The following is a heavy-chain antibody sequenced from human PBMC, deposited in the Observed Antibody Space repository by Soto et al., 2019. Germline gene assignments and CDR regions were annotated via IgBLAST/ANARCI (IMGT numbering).Heavy chain of an antibody. CDR3: ARASGCSGGSCAFDP. V-gene: IGHV4-59*01. CDR1: GGSISRYY. CDR2: IYYSGST. Sequence: PSETLSLTCTVSGGSISRYYWSWIRQPPGKGLEWIGYIYYSGSTNYNPSLKSRVTISVDTSKNQFSLKLSSVTAADTAVYYCARASGCSGGSCAFDPWGQGTLVTVSS. D-gene: IGHD2-15*01. J-gene: IGHJ5*02.